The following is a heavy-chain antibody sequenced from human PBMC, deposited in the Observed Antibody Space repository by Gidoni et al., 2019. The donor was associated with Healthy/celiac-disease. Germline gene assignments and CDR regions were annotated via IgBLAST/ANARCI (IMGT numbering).Heavy chain of an antibody. CDR3: ARGGVRDMDV. Sequence: QVQLQESGPGLVKPSETLSLTCTVSGGSIRSDYWSWIRQPAGKGLEWIGRMYSSGSTNYNPSLKSRVTMSVNTSKNQFSLKLRSVTAADTAVYYCARGGVRDMDVWGQGTTVTVSS. V-gene: IGHV4-4*07. CDR1: GGSIRSDY. CDR2: MYSSGST. J-gene: IGHJ6*02. D-gene: IGHD1-1*01.